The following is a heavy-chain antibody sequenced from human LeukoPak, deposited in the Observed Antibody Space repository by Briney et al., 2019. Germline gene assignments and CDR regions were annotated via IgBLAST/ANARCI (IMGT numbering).Heavy chain of an antibody. Sequence: SQTLSLTCAVSGGSISSGGYSWSWIRQPPGKGLEWIGYIYHSGSTYYNPSLKSRVTISVDRSKNQFSLKLSSVTAADTAVYYCARTLYSGYDYYYYYGMDVWGQGTTVTVSS. J-gene: IGHJ6*02. V-gene: IGHV4-30-2*01. CDR3: ARTLYSGYDYYYYYGMDV. CDR1: GGSISSGGYS. D-gene: IGHD5-12*01. CDR2: IYHSGST.